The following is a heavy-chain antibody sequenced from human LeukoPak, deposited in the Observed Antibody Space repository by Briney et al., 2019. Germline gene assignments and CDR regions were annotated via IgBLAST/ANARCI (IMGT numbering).Heavy chain of an antibody. CDR2: FDPEDGET. CDR3: ATLYSSSSEFDY. J-gene: IGHJ4*02. V-gene: IGHV1-24*01. D-gene: IGHD6-6*01. CDR1: GYTLTELP. Sequence: ASVTVSCKVSGYTLTELPMHWVRQAPGKGLEWMGGFDPEDGETIYAQKFQGRVTMTEDTSTDTAYMELSSLRSEDTAVYYCATLYSSSSEFDYWGQGTLVTVSS.